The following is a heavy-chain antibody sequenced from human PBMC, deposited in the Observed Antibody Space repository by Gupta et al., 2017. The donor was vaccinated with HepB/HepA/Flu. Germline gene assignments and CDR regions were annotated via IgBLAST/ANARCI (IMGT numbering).Heavy chain of an antibody. D-gene: IGHD3-3*02. Sequence: EVHLLESGGDLVQPGGSLRLSCAGSGFSIGGNAMSWVRQAPGKGLEWISGIGSEMSPHYADSVGGRFTVSRDNSKNMVFLQMNSLRVEDTAVYYCAKDLHFWSAMDVWGKGTTVTVSS. CDR1: GFSIGGNA. V-gene: IGHV3-23*01. CDR3: AKDLHFWSAMDV. J-gene: IGHJ6*03. CDR2: IGSEMSP.